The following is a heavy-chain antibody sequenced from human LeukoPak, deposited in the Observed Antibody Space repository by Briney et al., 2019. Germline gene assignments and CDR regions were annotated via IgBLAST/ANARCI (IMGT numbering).Heavy chain of an antibody. D-gene: IGHD4-11*01. V-gene: IGHV3-23*01. Sequence: GGSLRLSCAASAFSFGSYAMSWVRQAPGKGLEWVSAISSSGGSTYYADSVKGRFTISRDNSKNTLYLQMNSLRAEDTAVYYCPNQPPPTETYRTYYLDFWGKEPRVTVS. CDR2: ISSSGGST. J-gene: IGHJ4*02. CDR3: PNQPPPTETYRTYYLDF. CDR1: AFSFGSYA.